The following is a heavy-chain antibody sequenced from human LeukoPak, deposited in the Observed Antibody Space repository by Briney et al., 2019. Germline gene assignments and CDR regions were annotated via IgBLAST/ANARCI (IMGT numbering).Heavy chain of an antibody. J-gene: IGHJ4*02. V-gene: IGHV3-48*01. CDR1: GFTFSSYS. CDR3: ARDLCSSTSCYPDY. Sequence: GGSLRLSCAASGFTFSSYSMNWVRQAPGKGLEWVSYISSSSSTIYYEDSVKGRFTISRDNAKNSLYLQMNSLRAEDTAVYYCARDLCSSTSCYPDYWGQGTLVTVSS. CDR2: ISSSSSTI. D-gene: IGHD2-2*01.